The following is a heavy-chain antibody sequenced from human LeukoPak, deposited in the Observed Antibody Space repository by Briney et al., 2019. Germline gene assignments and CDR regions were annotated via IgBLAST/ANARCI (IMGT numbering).Heavy chain of an antibody. V-gene: IGHV3-23*01. Sequence: GGSLRLSCAASGFPFSNYAMTWVRQAPGKGLERVSGISDSGARTYYADSVKGRFTISRDNSKSMLYLQMNSLRVEDTALYYCAKGLGTSGYHDYWGQGTLVTVSS. CDR3: AKGLGTSGYHDY. D-gene: IGHD3-22*01. CDR1: GFPFSNYA. CDR2: ISDSGART. J-gene: IGHJ4*02.